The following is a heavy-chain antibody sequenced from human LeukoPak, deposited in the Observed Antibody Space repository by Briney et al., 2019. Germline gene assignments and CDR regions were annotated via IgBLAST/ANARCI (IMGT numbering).Heavy chain of an antibody. Sequence: PSETLSLTCTVSGGSISSYYWSWIRQPPGKGLEWNGYIYYSGSTNYNPSLKSRVTISVDTSKNQFSLKLSSVTAADTAVYYCARDGSRYATRGRFDPWGQGTLVTVSS. J-gene: IGHJ5*02. V-gene: IGHV4-59*01. D-gene: IGHD3-16*01. CDR1: GGSISSYY. CDR2: IYYSGST. CDR3: ARDGSRYATRGRFDP.